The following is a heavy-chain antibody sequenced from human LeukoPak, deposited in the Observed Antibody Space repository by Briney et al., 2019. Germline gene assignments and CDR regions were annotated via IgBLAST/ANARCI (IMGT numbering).Heavy chain of an antibody. J-gene: IGHJ4*02. D-gene: IGHD4-17*01. CDR1: GFNFGGYV. V-gene: IGHV3-23*01. Sequence: GGSLRLSCAASGFNFGGYVMSWVRQAPGKGLEWFSVISRSGDYTKYADSVKGRFTISRDNSKNTLSLQVSGLRAEDTAIYYCAKDRDDSGDYAFDYWGQGILVSVSS. CDR2: ISRSGDYT. CDR3: AKDRDDSGDYAFDY.